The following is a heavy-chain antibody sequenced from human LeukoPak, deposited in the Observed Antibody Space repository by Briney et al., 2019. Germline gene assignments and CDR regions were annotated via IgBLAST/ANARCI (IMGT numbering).Heavy chain of an antibody. V-gene: IGHV1-2*02. D-gene: IGHD6-19*01. CDR3: ARDPSDSSGWTLFDY. CDR2: INPNSGGT. J-gene: IGHJ4*02. Sequence: ASVKVSCKASGYTFTGYYMHWVRQAPGQGLEWMGWINPNSGGTNYAQKFQGRVTMTRDTSISTAYMELSRLRSDDTAVYYCARDPSDSSGWTLFDYWGQGNLVTVSS. CDR1: GYTFTGYY.